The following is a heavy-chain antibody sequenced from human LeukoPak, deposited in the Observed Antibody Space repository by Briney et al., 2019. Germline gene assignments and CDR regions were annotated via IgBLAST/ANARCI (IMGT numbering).Heavy chain of an antibody. J-gene: IGHJ4*02. CDR2: ISAHNGNT. CDR3: ARGPLGYYDSSGYYYGY. V-gene: IGHV1-18*01. CDR1: GYTFTSYG. D-gene: IGHD3-22*01. Sequence: ASVKVSCKASGYTFTSYGISWVRQAPGQGLEWMGWISAHNGNTNYAQKLQGRVTMTTDTSTSTAYMELRSLRSDDTAVYYCARGPLGYYDSSGYYYGYWGQGTLVTVSS.